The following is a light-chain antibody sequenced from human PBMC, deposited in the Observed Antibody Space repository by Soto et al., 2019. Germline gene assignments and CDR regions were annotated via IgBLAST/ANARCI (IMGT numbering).Light chain of an antibody. CDR3: QLYGSSPLFT. Sequence: EIVLTQSPGTLSVSPGEGVTLSCRATESVDSSYLAWYQHKPGQAPRLLIYGASSRPTDIPDRFTGSGSGTDFTLTISRLEPEAFAVYYCQLYGSSPLFTFGPGTTV. CDR2: GAS. V-gene: IGKV3-20*01. J-gene: IGKJ3*01. CDR1: ESVDSSY.